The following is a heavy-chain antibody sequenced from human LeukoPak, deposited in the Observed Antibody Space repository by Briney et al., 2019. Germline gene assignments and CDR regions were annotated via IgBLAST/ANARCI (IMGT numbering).Heavy chain of an antibody. D-gene: IGHD2-15*01. Sequence: SETLSLTCAVYGESFSAYFWNWIRQAPGRPLEYIGEINHRGSSHYNPSLKTRVTLSVDTSKNQFSLRLTSVTAADTAVYFCARGSSFDGYCSAGACDAGYYDAWGQGTPVTVSS. J-gene: IGHJ5*02. CDR1: GESFSAYF. CDR2: INHRGSS. CDR3: ARGSSFDGYCSAGACDAGYYDA. V-gene: IGHV4-34*01.